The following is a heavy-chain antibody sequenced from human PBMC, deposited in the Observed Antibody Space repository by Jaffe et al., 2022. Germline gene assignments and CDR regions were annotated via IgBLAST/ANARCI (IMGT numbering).Heavy chain of an antibody. D-gene: IGHD4-17*01. Sequence: EVQLVESGGGLVQPGRSLRLSCAASGFTFDDYAMHWVRQAPGKGLEWVSGISWNSGSIGYADSVKGRFTISRDNAKNSLYLQMNSLRAEDTALYYCAKDIHPGDYVGYFDYWGQGTLVTVSS. CDR1: GFTFDDYA. J-gene: IGHJ4*02. V-gene: IGHV3-9*01. CDR3: AKDIHPGDYVGYFDY. CDR2: ISWNSGSI.